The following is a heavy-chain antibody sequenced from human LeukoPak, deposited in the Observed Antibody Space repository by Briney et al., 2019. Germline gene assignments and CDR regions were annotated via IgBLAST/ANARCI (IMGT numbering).Heavy chain of an antibody. Sequence: PGGSLRLSCAASGFTFSSYEMNWVRQAPGKGLEWTSYITSGVSSTYYADSVKGRFTISRDNCKTALSLQMNSLGAEDTAVYYCVVHSATSCYWGQGTLVTVSS. CDR3: VVHSATSCY. CDR1: GFTFSSYE. J-gene: IGHJ4*02. D-gene: IGHD1-26*01. CDR2: ITSGVSST. V-gene: IGHV3-48*03.